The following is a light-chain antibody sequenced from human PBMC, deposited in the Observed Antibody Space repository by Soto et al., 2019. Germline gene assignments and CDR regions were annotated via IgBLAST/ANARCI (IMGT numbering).Light chain of an antibody. V-gene: IGLV2-14*01. CDR2: DVS. CDR1: SSDVGGYNY. J-gene: IGLJ2*01. CDR3: SSYTSSSTLVV. Sequence: QSVLTQPASVSGSPGQSITISCTGTSSDVGGYNYVSWYQQHPGKAPKLMIYDVSNRPSGVSNRFSGSKSGNTASLTISGLQAEDEADYYCSSYTSSSTLVVFGGDQGHRP.